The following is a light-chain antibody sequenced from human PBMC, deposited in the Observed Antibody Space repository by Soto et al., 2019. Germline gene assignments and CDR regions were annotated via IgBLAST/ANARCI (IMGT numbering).Light chain of an antibody. CDR3: SSYTSSTSYV. Sequence: QSALTQPASVSGSPGQSITISCIGTSSDVGGYNYVSWYQQHPGKAPKLVIYEVTNRPSGVSNRFSGSKSGNTASLTISGLQAEDEADYYCSSYTSSTSYVFGTGTKVTVL. V-gene: IGLV2-14*01. CDR1: SSDVGGYNY. J-gene: IGLJ1*01. CDR2: EVT.